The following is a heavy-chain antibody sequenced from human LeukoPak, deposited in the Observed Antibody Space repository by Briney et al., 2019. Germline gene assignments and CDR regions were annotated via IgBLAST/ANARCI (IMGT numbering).Heavy chain of an antibody. J-gene: IGHJ3*02. V-gene: IGHV3-30-3*01. CDR3: AREPTVAPNDAFDI. CDR2: ISYDGSNK. CDR1: GFTFSSYW. D-gene: IGHD4-23*01. Sequence: GGSLRLSCAASGFTFSSYWMSWVRQAPGKGLEWVAVISYDGSNKYYAGSVKGRFTISRDNSKNTLYLQMNSLRAEDTAVYYCAREPTVAPNDAFDIWGQGTMVTVSS.